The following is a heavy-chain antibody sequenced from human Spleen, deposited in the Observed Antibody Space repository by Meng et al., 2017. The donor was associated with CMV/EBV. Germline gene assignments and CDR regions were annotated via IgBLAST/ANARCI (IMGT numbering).Heavy chain of an antibody. CDR2: INPNSGGT. Sequence: ASVKVSCKASGYIFSDDYMHWGRQAPGQGLEWMGWINPNSGGTNYAQKFQSRVTMTRDTSISTAYMELSRLSSDDTAVYYCARDPVGVLAFDIWGQGTMGTVSS. CDR3: ARDPVGVLAFDI. J-gene: IGHJ3*02. D-gene: IGHD3-10*01. V-gene: IGHV1-2*02. CDR1: GYIFSDDY.